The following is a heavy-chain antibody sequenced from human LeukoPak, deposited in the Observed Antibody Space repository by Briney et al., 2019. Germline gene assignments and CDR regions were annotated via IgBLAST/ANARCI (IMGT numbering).Heavy chain of an antibody. CDR2: IYSGGST. CDR1: GFTFSSYS. Sequence: PGGSLRLSCAASGFTFSSYSMSWVRQAPGKGLEWVSVIYSGGSTYYADSVKGRFTISRHNSKNTLYLQMNSLRAEDTAVYYCARDRYDYGDYVPFDYWGQGTLVTVSS. V-gene: IGHV3-53*04. CDR3: ARDRYDYGDYVPFDY. J-gene: IGHJ4*02. D-gene: IGHD4-17*01.